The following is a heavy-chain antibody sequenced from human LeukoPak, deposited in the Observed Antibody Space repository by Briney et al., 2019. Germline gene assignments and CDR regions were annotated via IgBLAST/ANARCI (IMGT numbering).Heavy chain of an antibody. D-gene: IGHD3-9*01. CDR1: GYTFTGYY. CDR3: ARLDYDILTGYYIGWFDP. V-gene: IGHV1-2*02. Sequence: GASVKVSCKASGYTFTGYYLHWVRQAPGQGLEWMGCVNPNSGDTNYAQKFQGRVTMTRDTSISTAYMELSRLRSDDTAVYYCARLDYDILTGYYIGWFDPWGQGTLVTVSS. CDR2: VNPNSGDT. J-gene: IGHJ5*02.